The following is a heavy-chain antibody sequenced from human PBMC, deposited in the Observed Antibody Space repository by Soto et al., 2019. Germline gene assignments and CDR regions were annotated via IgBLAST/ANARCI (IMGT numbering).Heavy chain of an antibody. CDR3: VIWEYSRELGYFDN. J-gene: IGHJ4*02. V-gene: IGHV5-51*01. Sequence: GESLQISWKGSGYSFTSYWIGWVRQMPGKGLEWMGIIYPGDSDTRYSPSFQGQVTISADKSISTAYLQWSSLKASDTAMYYCVIWEYSRELGYFDNWCPGTLLSVAS. CDR1: GYSFTSYW. CDR2: IYPGDSDT. D-gene: IGHD6-6*01.